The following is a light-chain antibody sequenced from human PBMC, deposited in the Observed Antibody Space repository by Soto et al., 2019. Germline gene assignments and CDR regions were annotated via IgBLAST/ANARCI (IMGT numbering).Light chain of an antibody. Sequence: EIVLTQSPGPLSLSPGERATLSCRASKSVSSSYLAWYQQKPGQAPRLLIYGASSRATGIPDRFSGSGSGTDFTLTISRLEPEDVAVYYCQQYGSSPWTFGQGTKVEIK. CDR3: QQYGSSPWT. CDR1: KSVSSSY. CDR2: GAS. J-gene: IGKJ1*01. V-gene: IGKV3-20*01.